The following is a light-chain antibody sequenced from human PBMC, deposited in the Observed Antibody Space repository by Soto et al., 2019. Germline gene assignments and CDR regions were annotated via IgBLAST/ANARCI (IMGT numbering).Light chain of an antibody. V-gene: IGLV2-23*02. CDR2: EVS. Sequence: QSALTQPTSVSGSPGQSITIPCTGTSSDVGSYNLVSWYQQHPGKAPKLMIYEVSKRPSGVSNRFPGSKSGNTASLTISGLQAEDEADYFCCSYAGSSTFYVFGTGTKLTVL. J-gene: IGLJ1*01. CDR3: CSYAGSSTFYV. CDR1: SSDVGSYNL.